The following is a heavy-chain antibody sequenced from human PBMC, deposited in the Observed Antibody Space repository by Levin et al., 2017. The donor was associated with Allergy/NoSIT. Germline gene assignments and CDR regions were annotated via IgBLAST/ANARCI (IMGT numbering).Heavy chain of an antibody. CDR2: ISSSSSYI. CDR3: ARRYYYRMAFQRKDHNGAFDY. CDR1: GFTFSSYS. V-gene: IGHV3-21*01. D-gene: IGHD3-10*01. Sequence: GGSLRLSCAASGFTFSSYSMNWVRQAPGKGLEWVSSISSSSSYIYYADSVKGRFTISRDNAKNSLYLQMNSLRAEDTAVYYCARRYYYRMAFQRKDHNGAFDYWGQGTLVTVSS. J-gene: IGHJ4*02.